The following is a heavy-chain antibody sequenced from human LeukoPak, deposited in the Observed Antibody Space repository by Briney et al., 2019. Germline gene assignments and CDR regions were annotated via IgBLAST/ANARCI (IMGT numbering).Heavy chain of an antibody. V-gene: IGHV1-18*01. D-gene: IGHD2-21*02. Sequence: ASVKVSCKASGYTFTSYGISWVRQAPGQGLEWMGWISAYNGNTNYAQKLQGRVTMTTDTSTSTAYMELRSLRSDDTAVYYCARVPDCGGDCYSNWFDPWGQGTLVTVSP. CDR2: ISAYNGNT. J-gene: IGHJ5*02. CDR3: ARVPDCGGDCYSNWFDP. CDR1: GYTFTSYG.